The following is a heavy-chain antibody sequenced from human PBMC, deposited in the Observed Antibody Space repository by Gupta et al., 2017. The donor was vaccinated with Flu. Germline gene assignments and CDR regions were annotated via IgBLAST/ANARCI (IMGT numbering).Heavy chain of an antibody. CDR3: AKXGGKSHIASTIDY. CDR1: GFTFSSYA. CDR2: ITGGGGST. D-gene: IGHD6-13*01. V-gene: IGHV3-23*01. J-gene: IGHJ4*02. Sequence: EVQLLESGGGLVQPGGSLRLSCAVSGFTFSSYAMNWVRQAPGKGLEWVSGITGGGGSTFYADSVKGRFTVSRDNSKNTLHLQMSSLRAEDXAXYYCAKXGGKSHIASTIDYWGQGTLVTVSS.